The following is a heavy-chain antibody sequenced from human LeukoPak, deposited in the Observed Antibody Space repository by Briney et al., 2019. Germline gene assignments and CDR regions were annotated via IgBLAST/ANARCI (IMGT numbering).Heavy chain of an antibody. CDR1: GFTFSTYG. CDR2: ISGSGGST. J-gene: IGHJ4*02. V-gene: IGHV3-23*01. Sequence: GGSLRLSCVASGFTFSTYGMSWVRQAPGKGLEWVSAISGSGGSTYYADSVKGRFTISRDNSKNTLYLQMNSLRAEDTAVYYCAKDATAYYYDSSGYYHDYWGQGTLVTVSS. D-gene: IGHD3-22*01. CDR3: AKDATAYYYDSSGYYHDY.